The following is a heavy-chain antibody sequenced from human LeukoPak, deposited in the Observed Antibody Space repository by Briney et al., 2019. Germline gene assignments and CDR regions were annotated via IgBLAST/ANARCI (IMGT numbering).Heavy chain of an antibody. V-gene: IGHV7-4-1*02. CDR2: INTNTGKP. D-gene: IGHD6-19*01. Sequence: GGSVTVSCKASGYTFTSYAMNWVRQAAGQGREWMGWINTNTGKPTYAQGFTVRFLFSLDPSVSTAYLQISSLKAEDTAVYYCARDRPTYSSGWYPWFDPWGQGTLVTVSS. J-gene: IGHJ5*02. CDR1: GYTFTSYA. CDR3: ARDRPTYSSGWYPWFDP.